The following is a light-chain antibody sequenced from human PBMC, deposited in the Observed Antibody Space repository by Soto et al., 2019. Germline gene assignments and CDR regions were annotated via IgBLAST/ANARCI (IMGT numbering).Light chain of an antibody. V-gene: IGKV3-20*01. J-gene: IGKJ1*01. Sequence: EILLTQSPGTLSLSPGDRATLSCRASQSLSVSYIAWYQQKPGQAPRLLIYSTSTRAAGIPDRFTGRGSGTHFTLAISRLEPEDFAVYYCHQFGDSAQTFGQGTTVEV. CDR3: HQFGDSAQT. CDR2: STS. CDR1: QSLSVSY.